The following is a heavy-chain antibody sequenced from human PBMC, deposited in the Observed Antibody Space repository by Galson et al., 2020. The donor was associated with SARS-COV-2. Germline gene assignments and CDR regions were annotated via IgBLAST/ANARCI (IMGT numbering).Heavy chain of an antibody. CDR3: ARGTVWGTSPRRAFDI. CDR2: ISQSGIS. V-gene: IGHV4-34*01. Sequence: SETLTLTCAVFGGSFRGYYCSWIRQSPGKGLEWLGEISQSGISNYNPSLKSRVAISVDTSNNHFSLRLTSVTAADTAMYYCARGTVWGTSPRRAFDIWGQGTIVTVSS. D-gene: IGHD3-16*01. CDR1: GGSFRGYY. J-gene: IGHJ3*02.